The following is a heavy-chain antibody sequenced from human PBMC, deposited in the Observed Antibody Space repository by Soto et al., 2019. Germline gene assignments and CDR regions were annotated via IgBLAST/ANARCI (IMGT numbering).Heavy chain of an antibody. Sequence: GGYLRLSCAASGFIFSSYGMHWVRQAPGKGLEWLADISYDGGNKFYADSMKGRFLISRDNSKNTLYLQMNSLRVEDTAVYYCAXDGDCSAGNCYAARLDYWGQGALVTVSS. V-gene: IGHV3-30*18. D-gene: IGHD2-15*01. CDR1: GFIFSSYG. CDR3: AXDGDCSAGNCYAARLDY. CDR2: ISYDGGNK. J-gene: IGHJ4*02.